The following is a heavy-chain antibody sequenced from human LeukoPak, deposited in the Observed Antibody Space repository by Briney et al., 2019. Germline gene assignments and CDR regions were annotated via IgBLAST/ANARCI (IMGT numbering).Heavy chain of an antibody. V-gene: IGHV4-59*01. CDR2: IYYSGST. J-gene: IGHJ4*02. D-gene: IGHD1-14*01. Sequence: PSETLSLTCTVSGGSISSYYWSWIRQPPGKGLEWIGYIYYSGSTNYNPSLKSRVTIPVDTSKNQFSLKLSSVTAADTAVYYCARCGGVTEPFDYWGQGTLVAVSS. CDR3: ARCGGVTEPFDY. CDR1: GGSISSYY.